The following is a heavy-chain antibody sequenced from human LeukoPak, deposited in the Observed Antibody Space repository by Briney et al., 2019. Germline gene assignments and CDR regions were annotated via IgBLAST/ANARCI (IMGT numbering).Heavy chain of an antibody. CDR3: ARDGLSYTNPNNWFDH. Sequence: ASVKVSYKASGYTFTSHGISWVRQAPGQGLEWMGWISAYNGNTNYAQKLQGRVTMTTHTSTSTAYMELRSLRSDDKDVYYCARDGLSYTNPNNWFDHWGQGTLVTVSS. CDR2: ISAYNGNT. J-gene: IGHJ5*02. CDR1: GYTFTSHG. V-gene: IGHV1-18*01. D-gene: IGHD2-2*02.